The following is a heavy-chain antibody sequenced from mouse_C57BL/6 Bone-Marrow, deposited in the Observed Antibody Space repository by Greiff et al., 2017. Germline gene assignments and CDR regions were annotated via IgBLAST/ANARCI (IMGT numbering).Heavy chain of an antibody. D-gene: IGHD1-1*01. CDR3: ARRVDYFDY. CDR2: FYIGNGYT. Sequence: EVKLMESGAELVRPGSSVKMSCKTSGYTFTSYGINWVKQRPGQGLEWIGNFYIGNGYTEYNEKFKGNATLTAETSSSTSYMHLSSLTSEDSAIYFCARRVDYFDYWGQGTTLTVSS. CDR1: GYTFTSYG. J-gene: IGHJ2*01. V-gene: IGHV1-58*01.